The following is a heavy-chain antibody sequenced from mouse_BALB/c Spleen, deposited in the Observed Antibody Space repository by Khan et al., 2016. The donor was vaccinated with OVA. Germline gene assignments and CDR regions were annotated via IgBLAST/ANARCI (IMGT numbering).Heavy chain of an antibody. CDR2: IWAGGST. D-gene: IGHD1-1*02. V-gene: IGHV2-9*02. J-gene: IGHJ4*01. Sequence: QVQLKESGPGLVAPSQSLSINCTVSGFTLISYGVHWVRQSPGKGLEWLGIIWAGGSTNYNSALMARLSISKDNSKSQVFLKMNSVQTDDRAMYYCARDDGSYVDVMDYWGQGTSATGSS. CDR1: GFTLISYG. CDR3: ARDDGSYVDVMDY.